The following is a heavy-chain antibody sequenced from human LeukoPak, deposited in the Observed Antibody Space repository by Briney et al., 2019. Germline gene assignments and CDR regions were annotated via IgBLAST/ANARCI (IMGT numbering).Heavy chain of an antibody. V-gene: IGHV3-7*01. CDR1: GFTFNRYW. Sequence: GGSLRLSCAASGFTFNRYWMSWVRQTPGKELQWVANIKQDGSAKYYVDSVKGRFTISRDNAKNSLYLQMNSLRAEDTAVYYCARVEASGYDYGAFDYWGQGTLVTVSS. CDR3: ARVEASGYDYGAFDY. J-gene: IGHJ4*02. D-gene: IGHD5-12*01. CDR2: IKQDGSAK.